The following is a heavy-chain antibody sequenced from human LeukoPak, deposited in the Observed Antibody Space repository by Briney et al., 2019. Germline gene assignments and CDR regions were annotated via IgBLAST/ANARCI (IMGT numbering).Heavy chain of an antibody. CDR2: ISPSGTTM. D-gene: IGHD1-1*01. Sequence: GGSLRLSCAVSGFTFSRYEMSWIRQAPGKGLEWISYISPSGTTMYYVDSVKGRFTISRDNSKNTLYLEMNSLRADDTAVYYCAKANAREFDFWGQGTLVTVSS. CDR3: AKANAREFDF. V-gene: IGHV3-48*03. J-gene: IGHJ4*02. CDR1: GFTFSRYE.